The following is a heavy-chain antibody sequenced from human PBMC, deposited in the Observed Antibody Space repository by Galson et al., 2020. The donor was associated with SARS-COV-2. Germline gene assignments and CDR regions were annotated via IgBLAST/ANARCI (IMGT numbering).Heavy chain of an antibody. J-gene: IGHJ4*02. V-gene: IGHV4-34*01. D-gene: IGHD1-26*01. Sequence: SETLSLTCAVYGGSFSGFYWSWIRQPPGKGLEWIGEINHGGSKNYNPSLKSRVTVSVDASTDQVSLKLSSVTAADTAVYYCARGNEFRPYSAFKNWGQGILVTVAS. CDR3: ARGNEFRPYSAFKN. CDR2: INHGGSK. CDR1: GGSFSGFY.